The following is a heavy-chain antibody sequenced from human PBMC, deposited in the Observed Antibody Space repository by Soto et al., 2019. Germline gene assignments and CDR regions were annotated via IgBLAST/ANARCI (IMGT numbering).Heavy chain of an antibody. V-gene: IGHV3-23*01. D-gene: IGHD2-21*02. CDR2: SSDRRTGNT. CDR3: TTWLTAHFDY. J-gene: IGHJ4*02. Sequence: GGSLRLSCKAAGFNFRSYAMSWVRQAPGKGLEWVATSSDRRTGNTHYSDSVRGRFTLSRDYSRNILFLQMDSLRADDTALYYCTTWLTAHFDYWGRGTQVTV. CDR1: GFNFRSYA.